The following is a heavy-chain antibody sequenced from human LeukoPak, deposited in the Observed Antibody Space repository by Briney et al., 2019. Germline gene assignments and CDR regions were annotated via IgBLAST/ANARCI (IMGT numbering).Heavy chain of an antibody. CDR3: ARSGQQLAQEAFDI. V-gene: IGHV1-2*06. J-gene: IGHJ3*02. Sequence: ASVKVSCKASGYTFTGYYMHWVRQAPGQGLEWMGRINPNSGGTNYAQKFQGRVTMTRDTSISTAYMELSRLRSDDTAVYCCARSGQQLAQEAFDIWGQGTMVTVPS. CDR1: GYTFTGYY. D-gene: IGHD6-13*01. CDR2: INPNSGGT.